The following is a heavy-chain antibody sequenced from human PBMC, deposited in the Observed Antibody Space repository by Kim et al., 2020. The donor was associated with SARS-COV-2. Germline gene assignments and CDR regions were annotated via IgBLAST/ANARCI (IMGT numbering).Heavy chain of an antibody. V-gene: IGHV3-9*01. CDR1: GFTFDDFA. Sequence: GGSLRLSCVASGFTFDDFAMHWVRQAPGKGLEWVAGISLNSAVTGYADTVKGRFTISRDNAKNSLYLQMNSLRPEDKALYYCTKDSGYGDFTFDYWGQGTLVTVSS. D-gene: IGHD4-17*01. CDR3: TKDSGYGDFTFDY. J-gene: IGHJ4*02. CDR2: ISLNSAVT.